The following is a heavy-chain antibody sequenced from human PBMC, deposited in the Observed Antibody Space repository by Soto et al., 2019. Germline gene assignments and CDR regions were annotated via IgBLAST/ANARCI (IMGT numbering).Heavy chain of an antibody. CDR2: INPSGGST. CDR1: GYTFTSYY. CDR3: ARIPDNYCSGGSCYDY. Sequence: ASVKVSCKASGYTFTSYYMHWVRQAPGQGLEWMGIINPSGGSTSYAQKFQGRVTMTRDTSKSTVYMELSSLRSEDTAVYYCARIPDNYCSGGSCYDYWGQGTLVTVSS. V-gene: IGHV1-46*01. J-gene: IGHJ4*02. D-gene: IGHD2-15*01.